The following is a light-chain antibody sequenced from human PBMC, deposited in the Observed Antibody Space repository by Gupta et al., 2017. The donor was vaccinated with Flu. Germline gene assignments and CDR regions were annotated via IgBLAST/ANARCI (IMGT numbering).Light chain of an antibody. CDR2: LAC. Sequence: IVMTQSPLSLPVTPGEPAAISCRSGRSLLHSNGYNYLDWYLQKPGQTPQLLLYLACNRASGVPDKMSGSRAGGDFRMEIIRREAEDDGVYYCRQAVENPLTFGQGTKLEIK. J-gene: IGKJ2*01. CDR3: RQAVENPLT. CDR1: RSLLHSNGYNY. V-gene: IGKV2-28*01.